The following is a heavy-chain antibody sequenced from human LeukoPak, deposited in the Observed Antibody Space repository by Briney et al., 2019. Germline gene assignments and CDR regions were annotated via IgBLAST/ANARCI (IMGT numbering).Heavy chain of an antibody. CDR2: IIPIFGTA. J-gene: IGHJ4*02. V-gene: IGHV1-69*13. CDR3: ARVGTYGFSGWLRF. Sequence: SVKLSCKASGGTFSIYAISWVRQAPGQGREWMGGIIPIFGTANYAQKFQGRVTITADESTSTAYMALSSLRSQDTAVYYCARVGTYGFSGWLRFWGQGTLVAVSS. D-gene: IGHD6-19*01. CDR1: GGTFSIYA.